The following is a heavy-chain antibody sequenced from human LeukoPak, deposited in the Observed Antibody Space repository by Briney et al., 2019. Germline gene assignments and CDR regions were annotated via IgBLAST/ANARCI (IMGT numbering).Heavy chain of an antibody. CDR3: ATRTLSGSYSDAFDI. V-gene: IGHV1-24*01. D-gene: IGHD1-26*01. CDR2: FDPEDGET. CDR1: GYTLTELS. Sequence: ASVKVSCKVSGYTLTELSMHWVRQAPGKGLEWMGGFDPEDGETIYAQKFQGRVTMTEDTSTDTAYMELSSLRSEDTAVYYCATRTLSGSYSDAFDIWGQGTMVTVSS. J-gene: IGHJ3*02.